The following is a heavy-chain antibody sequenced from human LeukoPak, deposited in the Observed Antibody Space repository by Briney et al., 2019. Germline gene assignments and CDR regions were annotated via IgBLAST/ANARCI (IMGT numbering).Heavy chain of an antibody. Sequence: PGGSLRLSCAASGFTFSSYGMHWVRQAPGKGLEWVAFIRYDGSNKYYADSVKGRFTISRDNSKNTLYLQMNSLRAEDTAVYYCAKAALRYCSGGSCYIDYWGQGTLVTVSS. CDR2: IRYDGSNK. D-gene: IGHD2-15*01. CDR3: AKAALRYCSGGSCYIDY. V-gene: IGHV3-30*02. J-gene: IGHJ4*02. CDR1: GFTFSSYG.